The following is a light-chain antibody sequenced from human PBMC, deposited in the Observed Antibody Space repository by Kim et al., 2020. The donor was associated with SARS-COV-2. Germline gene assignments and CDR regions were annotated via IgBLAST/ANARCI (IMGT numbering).Light chain of an antibody. CDR2: EGS. Sequence: GQSVTISCPGTSSDVGGYNYVSWYQQHPGKAPKLMIYEGSKRPSGVPDRFSGSKSGNTASLTVSGLQAEDEADYYCSSYAGSNNWVFGGGTQLTVL. J-gene: IGLJ3*02. CDR3: SSYAGSNNWV. V-gene: IGLV2-8*01. CDR1: SSDVGGYNY.